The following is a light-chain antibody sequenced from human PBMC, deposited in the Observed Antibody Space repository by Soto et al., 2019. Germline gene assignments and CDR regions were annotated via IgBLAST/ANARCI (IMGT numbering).Light chain of an antibody. CDR2: GTS. V-gene: IGKV3-20*01. Sequence: EIVLTQSPATLSLSPGERATLSCRDSQSVSSYLAWYQQTPGQAPRVPIYGTSSRATGIPGRFSGSGSGTDFTLTISRLEPEDFAVFYCQQYGSSITFGQGTRLEIK. J-gene: IGKJ5*01. CDR3: QQYGSSIT. CDR1: QSVSSY.